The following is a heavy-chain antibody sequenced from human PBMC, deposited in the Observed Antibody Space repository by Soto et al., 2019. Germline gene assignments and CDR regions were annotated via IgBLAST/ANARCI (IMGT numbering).Heavy chain of an antibody. V-gene: IGHV6-1*01. Sequence: QVQLQELGPGLVKPSQTLSLTCVISGDSVSSNSAAWNWIRLSPSRGLEWLARTYYRSRWYNDYAVSVRSRITVNPDTSKNQFSLQLTSVTPEDTAVYYCAGTTSHHWLYMDVWGKGATVTVSS. D-gene: IGHD1-7*01. CDR1: GDSVSSNSAA. CDR2: TYYRSRWYN. J-gene: IGHJ6*03. CDR3: AGTTSHHWLYMDV.